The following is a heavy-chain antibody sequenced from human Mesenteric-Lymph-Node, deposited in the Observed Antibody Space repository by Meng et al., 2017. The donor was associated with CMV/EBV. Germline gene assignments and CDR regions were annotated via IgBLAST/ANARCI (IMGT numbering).Heavy chain of an antibody. V-gene: IGHV3-30*04. D-gene: IGHD2-2*01. J-gene: IGHJ4*02. CDR2: ISYDGSNK. CDR3: ARGGYCSSTSCYSLDY. Sequence: GEYLKISCAASGFTFSSYAMHWVRQAPGKGLEWVAVISYDGSNKYYADSVKGRFTISRDNSKNTLYLQMNSLRAEDTAVYYCARGGYCSSTSCYSLDYWGQGTLVTVSS. CDR1: GFTFSSYA.